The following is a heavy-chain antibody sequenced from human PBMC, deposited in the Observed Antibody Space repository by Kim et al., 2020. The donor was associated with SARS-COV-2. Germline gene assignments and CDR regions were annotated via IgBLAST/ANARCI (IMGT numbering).Heavy chain of an antibody. CDR1: GGSFSGYY. V-gene: IGHV4-34*01. CDR3: AREIDNGGDAFAI. Sequence: SETLSLTCAVYGGSFSGYYWSWIRQPPGKGLEWIGEINHSGSTNYNPSFKSRVTISVDTSKNQLSLKLSSVTAADTAVYYCAREIDNGGDAFAIWGQGT. J-gene: IGHJ3*02. D-gene: IGHD3-16*01. CDR2: INHSGST.